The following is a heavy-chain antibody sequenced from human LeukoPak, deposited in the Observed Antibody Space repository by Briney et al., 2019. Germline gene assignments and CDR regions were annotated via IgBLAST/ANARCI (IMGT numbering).Heavy chain of an antibody. D-gene: IGHD5-18*01. CDR3: ARDIISYGSPYGMDV. J-gene: IGHJ6*02. CDR2: ISSSSSTI. V-gene: IGHV3-48*02. Sequence: PSETLSLTCAVYGGSFSGYYWSWIRQPPGKGLEWVSYISSSSSTIYYADSVKGRFTISRDNAKNSLYLQMNSLRDEDTAVYYCARDIISYGSPYGMDVWGQGTTVTVSS. CDR1: GGSFSGYY.